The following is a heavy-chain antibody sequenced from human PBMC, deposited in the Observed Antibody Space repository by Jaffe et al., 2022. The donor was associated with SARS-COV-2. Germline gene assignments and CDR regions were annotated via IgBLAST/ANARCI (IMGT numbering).Heavy chain of an antibody. D-gene: IGHD3-22*01. V-gene: IGHV3-7*01. Sequence: EVQLVESGGGLVQPGGSLRLSCAASGFTFSSYWMSWVRQAPGKGLEWVANIKQDGSEKYYVDSVKGRFTISRDNAKNSLYLQMNSLRAEDTAVYYCARAGPYYDSSGYPTSYYFDYWGQGTLVTVSS. CDR1: GFTFSSYW. CDR2: IKQDGSEK. CDR3: ARAGPYYDSSGYPTSYYFDY. J-gene: IGHJ4*02.